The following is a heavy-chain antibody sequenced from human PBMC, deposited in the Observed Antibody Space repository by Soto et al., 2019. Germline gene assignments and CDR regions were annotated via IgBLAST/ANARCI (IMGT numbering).Heavy chain of an antibody. V-gene: IGHV3-23*01. CDR2: ISGNGGTT. D-gene: IGHD3-3*01. J-gene: IGHJ4*02. Sequence: PGGSLRLSCAASGFTFNTYTMSWVRQAPGKGLEWVSSISGNGGTTFYADSVKGRFTVSRDNSDNTLYLQMSSLRAEDTAVYYCAPSWDFWSGRYPNRGPDYWGQGTLVTVSS. CDR1: GFTFNTYT. CDR3: APSWDFWSGRYPNRGPDY.